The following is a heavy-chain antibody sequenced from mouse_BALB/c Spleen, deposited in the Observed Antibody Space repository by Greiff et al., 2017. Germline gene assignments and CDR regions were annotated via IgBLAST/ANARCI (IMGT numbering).Heavy chain of an antibody. V-gene: IGHV1-87*01. J-gene: IGHJ1*01. Sequence: VKLMESGAELARPGASVKLSCKASGYTFTSYWMQWVKQRPGQGLEWIGAIYPGDGDTRYTQKFKGKATLTADKSSSTAYMQLSSLASEDSAVYYCARRGGNYEYFDVWGAGTTVTVSS. D-gene: IGHD2-1*01. CDR3: ARRGGNYEYFDV. CDR1: GYTFTSYW. CDR2: IYPGDGDT.